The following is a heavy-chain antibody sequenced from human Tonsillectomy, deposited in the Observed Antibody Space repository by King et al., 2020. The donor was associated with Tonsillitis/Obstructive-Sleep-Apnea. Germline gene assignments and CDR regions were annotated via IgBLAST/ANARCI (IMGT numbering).Heavy chain of an antibody. D-gene: IGHD4-11*01. CDR2: IIYNLGIA. V-gene: IGHV1-69*10. J-gene: IGHJ6*02. CDR3: AYYREGYTHFYYYGMDV. Sequence: QLVQSGAEVKKPGSSVKVSCRSSGDTFSSHAISWVRQAPGQGLEWMGGIIYNLGIANYAHKFQGRVTITADKYTSTTYMEVSRLRSDDTAVYHCAYYREGYTHFYYYGMDVWGQGTTVTVSS. CDR1: GDTFSSHA.